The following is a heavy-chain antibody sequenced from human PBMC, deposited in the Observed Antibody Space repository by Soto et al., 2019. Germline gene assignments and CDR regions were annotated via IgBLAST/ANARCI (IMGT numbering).Heavy chain of an antibody. V-gene: IGHV5-51*01. J-gene: IGHJ5*02. CDR1: GYSFTSYW. D-gene: IGHD5-12*01. CDR2: IHPSDFDT. CDR3: AIHSTGYEDS. Sequence: PGESLKISSKGSGYSFTSYWIGWVRQMPGKGLEWMGIIHPSDFDTRYSPSFQGQVTISAVKSISTAYLQWSSLRASDTAMYYCAIHSTGYEDSWGQGTLVTVSS.